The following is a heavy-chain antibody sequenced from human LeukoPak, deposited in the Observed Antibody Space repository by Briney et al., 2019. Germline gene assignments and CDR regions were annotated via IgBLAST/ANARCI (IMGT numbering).Heavy chain of an antibody. V-gene: IGHV3-48*01. CDR1: GFTFSSYS. Sequence: GGSLRLSCAASGFTFSSYSMNWVRQAPGKGLEWVSYISSSSSTIYNADSVKGRFTISRDNAKNSLYLQMNSLRAEDTAVYYCARDATDITIFGVVIIGDFDYWGQGTLVTVSS. D-gene: IGHD3-3*01. CDR2: ISSSSSTI. CDR3: ARDATDITIFGVVIIGDFDY. J-gene: IGHJ4*02.